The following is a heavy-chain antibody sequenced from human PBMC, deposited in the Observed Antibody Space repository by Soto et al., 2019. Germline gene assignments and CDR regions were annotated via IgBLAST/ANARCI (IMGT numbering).Heavy chain of an antibody. CDR1: GFTFSSYS. Sequence: EVQLVESGGGLVKPGGSLRLSCAASGFTFSSYSMNWVRQAPGKGLEWVSSISSSSGYIYYADSVKGRFTISRDNAKNSLYLQMNSLRAEDTAVYYCARDTQYSSGWYAVVDYWGQGTLVTLSS. D-gene: IGHD6-19*01. V-gene: IGHV3-21*01. CDR3: ARDTQYSSGWYAVVDY. CDR2: ISSSSGYI. J-gene: IGHJ4*02.